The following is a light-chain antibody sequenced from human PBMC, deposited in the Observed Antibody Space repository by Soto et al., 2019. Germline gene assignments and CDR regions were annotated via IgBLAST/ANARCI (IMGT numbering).Light chain of an antibody. J-gene: IGLJ1*01. CDR3: SSYTSSSTLVV. Sequence: QSVLTQPASVSGSPGQSVTISCTGTSSDIGRYKFVSWFQQHPGKAPKLLIFEGTNRPSGVSNRFSGSKSGNTASLTISGLQAEDEADYYCSSYTSSSTLVVFGTGTKVTVL. V-gene: IGLV2-14*01. CDR1: SSDIGRYKF. CDR2: EGT.